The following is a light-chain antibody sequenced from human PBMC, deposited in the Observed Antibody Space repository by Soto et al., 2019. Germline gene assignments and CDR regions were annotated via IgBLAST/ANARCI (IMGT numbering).Light chain of an antibody. CDR3: ASWDDNLSGVV. V-gene: IGLV1-47*01. J-gene: IGLJ3*02. CDR1: SSNIANNF. CDR2: RSD. Sequence: QSVLTQPPSASGTPGQRVTMSCSGTSSNIANNFVYWYQQLAGTAPKLLIYRSDQRPSGVPDRFSASKSGTSASLAISGLRSEDEADYYCASWDDNLSGVVFGGGTKLTFL.